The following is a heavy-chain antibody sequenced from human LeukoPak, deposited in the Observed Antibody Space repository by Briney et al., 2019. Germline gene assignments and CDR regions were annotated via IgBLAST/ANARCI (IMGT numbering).Heavy chain of an antibody. Sequence: GGSLRLSCAASGFTFSSYWMSRVRQAPGKGLEGVANIKQDGSEKDYVDSVKGGFTISRDNATTSLYLQMNSLRAEDTAVYYCARVYYDFWSEPDAFDIWGQGTMVTVSS. V-gene: IGHV3-7*01. D-gene: IGHD3-3*01. J-gene: IGHJ3*02. CDR2: IKQDGSEK. CDR1: GFTFSSYW. CDR3: ARVYYDFWSEPDAFDI.